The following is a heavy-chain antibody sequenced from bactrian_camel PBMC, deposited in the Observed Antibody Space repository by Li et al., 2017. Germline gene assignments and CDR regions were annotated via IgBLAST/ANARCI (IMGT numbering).Heavy chain of an antibody. CDR2: IYSGDSSA. V-gene: IGHV3S63*01. D-gene: IGHD7*01. J-gene: IGHJ4*01. Sequence: HVQLVESGGGSVQAGGSLTLSCAVSGNGDGSGYWCTGWFRQARGQDREGVAAIYSGDSSAIYTDSAKGRFTISQDNASKTAVLQMNSLTPEDSAIYYCVAAPRYSTSCVEPLRTVWNYWGQGTQVTVS. CDR1: GNGDGSGYWC. CDR3: VAAPRYSTSCVEPLRTVWNY.